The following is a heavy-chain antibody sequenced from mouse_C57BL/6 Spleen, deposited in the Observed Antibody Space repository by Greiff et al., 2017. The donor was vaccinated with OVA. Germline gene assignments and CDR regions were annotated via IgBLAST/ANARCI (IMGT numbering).Heavy chain of an antibody. CDR2: IDPSDSYT. Sequence: QVQLQQPGAELVKPWASVKLSCKASGYTFTSYWMQWVKQRPGQGLEWIGEIDPSDSYTNYNQKFKGKATLTVDTSSSTAYMQLSSLTSEDSAVYYCARATTTTGFAYWGQGTLVTVSA. J-gene: IGHJ3*01. V-gene: IGHV1-50*01. CDR1: GYTFTSYW. D-gene: IGHD6-1*01. CDR3: ARATTTTGFAY.